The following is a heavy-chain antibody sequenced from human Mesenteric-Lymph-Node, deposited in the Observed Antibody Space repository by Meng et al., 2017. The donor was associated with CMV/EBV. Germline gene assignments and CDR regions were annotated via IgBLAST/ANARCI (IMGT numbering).Heavy chain of an antibody. Sequence: SETLSLTCTVSGGSISSSSYYWGWIRQPPGKGLEWIGSIHYSGSTYYNPSLKSRVTISVDTSKNQFSLKLSSVTAADTAVYYCARTPWGATTNLDYWGQGTLVTVSS. CDR3: ARTPWGATTNLDY. CDR2: IHYSGST. CDR1: GGSISSSSYY. D-gene: IGHD1-26*01. V-gene: IGHV4-39*07. J-gene: IGHJ4*02.